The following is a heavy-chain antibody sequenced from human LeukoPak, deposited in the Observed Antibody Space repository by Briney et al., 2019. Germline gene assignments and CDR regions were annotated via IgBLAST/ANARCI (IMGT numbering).Heavy chain of an antibody. Sequence: PSETLSLTCTVSGGSISSGGYYWSWIRQPPGKGLEWIGFIHDGGSTSYNSSLKSRVTISVDKSKNQFSLMLTSVTAADTAVYYCARNGYYSADYWGQGTLITVSS. D-gene: IGHD4-17*01. CDR2: IHDGGST. J-gene: IGHJ4*02. CDR1: GGSISSGGYY. V-gene: IGHV4-30-2*01. CDR3: ARNGYYSADY.